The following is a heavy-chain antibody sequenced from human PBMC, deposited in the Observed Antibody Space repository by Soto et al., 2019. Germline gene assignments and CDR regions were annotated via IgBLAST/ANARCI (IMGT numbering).Heavy chain of an antibody. CDR2: IPQEGGDG. D-gene: IGHD2-21*02. CDR3: ARDQLILPAHDFFYGTDV. CDR1: GFTFSMYS. V-gene: IGHV3-7*03. J-gene: IGHJ6*02. Sequence: DVQLVESGGAVVQPGESLRLSCEVSGFTFSMYSMTWVRQAPGKGLEWVAKIPQEGGDGHYADSVKGRFTISRDNAKNSVFLQMNNLRVADTAVYYCARDQLILPAHDFFYGTDVWGQGATVTVS.